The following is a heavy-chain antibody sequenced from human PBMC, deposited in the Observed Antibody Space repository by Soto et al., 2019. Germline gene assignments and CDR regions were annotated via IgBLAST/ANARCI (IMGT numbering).Heavy chain of an antibody. D-gene: IGHD2-2*02. CDR3: VRESCGKKVGYNGLVSLGL. CDR2: IIPIFNST. CDR1: GSRFSNYV. J-gene: IGHJ4*02. V-gene: IGHV1-69*06. Sequence: QVQLVQSGAEVKTPGSSLKVSCKVSGSRFSNYVISWVRQAPGHGLEWLGRIIPIFNSTKYAQNFQGRVTITSDKSTSIVSLELISFIFEYTEVYYFVRESCGKKVGYNGLVSLGLWGQRNLLTVSS.